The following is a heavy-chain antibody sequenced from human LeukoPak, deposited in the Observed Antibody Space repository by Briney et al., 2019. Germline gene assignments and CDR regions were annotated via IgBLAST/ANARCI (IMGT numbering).Heavy chain of an antibody. J-gene: IGHJ4*02. CDR2: ITGTGGST. Sequence: GGSLRLSCAASGFTFSNYAMTWVRQAPGKGLKWVSAITGTGGSTYYADSLKGRFTISRDNSKNTLYLQMNSLRAEDTAVYYCAKGSLYHDILTGYYTDSYYFDYWGQGTLVTVSS. CDR3: AKGSLYHDILTGYYTDSYYFDY. D-gene: IGHD3-9*01. CDR1: GFTFSNYA. V-gene: IGHV3-23*01.